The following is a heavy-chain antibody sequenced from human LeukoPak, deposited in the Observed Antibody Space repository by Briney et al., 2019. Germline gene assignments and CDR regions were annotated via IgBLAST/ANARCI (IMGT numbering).Heavy chain of an antibody. D-gene: IGHD3-16*01. J-gene: IGHJ4*02. CDR2: ISWNSGSI. Sequence: TGGSLRLSCAASGFTFDDYAMHWVRQAPGKGLEWVSGISWNSGSIGYADSVKGRFTISRDNAKNSLYLQMNSLRAEDTAVYYCARAPYGDNGYTAEVADYWGQGTLVTVSS. V-gene: IGHV3-9*01. CDR3: ARAPYGDNGYTAEVADY. CDR1: GFTFDDYA.